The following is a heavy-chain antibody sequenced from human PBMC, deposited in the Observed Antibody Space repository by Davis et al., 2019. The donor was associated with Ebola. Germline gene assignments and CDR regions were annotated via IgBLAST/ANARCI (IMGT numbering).Heavy chain of an antibody. V-gene: IGHV3-23*01. CDR1: GFTFSSYA. CDR2: ISGSGGST. CDR3: AKDLRRLQLWHKYYGMDV. J-gene: IGHJ6*02. Sequence: PGGSLRLSCAASGFTFSSYAMSWVRQATGQGLEWVSAISGSGGSTYYADSVKGRFTISRDNSKNTLYLQMNSLRAEDTAVYYCAKDLRRLQLWHKYYGMDVWGQGTTVTVSS. D-gene: IGHD5-18*01.